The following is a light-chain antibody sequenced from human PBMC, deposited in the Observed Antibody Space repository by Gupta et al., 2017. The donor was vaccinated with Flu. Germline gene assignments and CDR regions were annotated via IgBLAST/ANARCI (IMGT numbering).Light chain of an antibody. CDR1: NNGSRT. CDR2: DDS. Sequence: SYLLLPPPSASAAPGKTARSTCGGDNNGSRTVHWYQQKPGQAPVLVVYDDSDRPSGIPERFSGSNSGNTATLTIGRAEAGDEADYYCQVWHSSSDQMIFGGGTTLTVL. J-gene: IGLJ2*01. CDR3: QVWHSSSDQMI. V-gene: IGLV3-21*03.